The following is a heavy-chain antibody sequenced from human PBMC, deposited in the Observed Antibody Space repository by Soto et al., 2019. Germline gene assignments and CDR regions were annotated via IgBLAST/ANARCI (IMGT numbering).Heavy chain of an antibody. CDR2: IIPIFGTA. Sequence: SVKVSCKASGGTFSSYAISWVRQAPGQGLEWMGGIIPIFGTANYAQKFQGRVTITADKSTSTAYMELSSLRSEDTAVYYCASYGRSTAYYFDYWGQGTLVTISS. CDR1: GGTFSSYA. J-gene: IGHJ4*02. CDR3: ASYGRSTAYYFDY. V-gene: IGHV1-69*06. D-gene: IGHD3-16*02.